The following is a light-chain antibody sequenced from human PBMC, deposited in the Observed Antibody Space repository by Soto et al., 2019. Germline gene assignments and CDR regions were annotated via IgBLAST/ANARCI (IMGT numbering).Light chain of an antibody. Sequence: QPVLTQSPSASASLGASVNPPCTLSGGNSSYAIAWHQQQPEKGPRYLMKLNSDGSHSKGDGIPDRFSGSSSGAERYLTISSLQSEDEADYYCQTWGTGIAVFGGGTQLTVL. J-gene: IGLJ7*01. CDR2: LNSDGSH. CDR1: GGNSSYA. V-gene: IGLV4-69*01. CDR3: QTWGTGIAV.